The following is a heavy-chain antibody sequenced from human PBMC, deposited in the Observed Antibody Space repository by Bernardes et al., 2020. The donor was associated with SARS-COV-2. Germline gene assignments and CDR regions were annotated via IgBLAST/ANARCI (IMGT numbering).Heavy chain of an antibody. J-gene: IGHJ3*02. V-gene: IGHV4-34*01. CDR1: GGSFSGYY. CDR2: INHSRST. Sequence: SETLSLTCAVYGGSFSGYYWSWIRQPPGKGLEWIGEINHSRSTNYNPSLKSRVTISVDTSKNQFSLKLSSVTAADTAVYYCARGPRRRPSDIWGQGTMVTVSS. CDR3: ARGPRRRPSDI.